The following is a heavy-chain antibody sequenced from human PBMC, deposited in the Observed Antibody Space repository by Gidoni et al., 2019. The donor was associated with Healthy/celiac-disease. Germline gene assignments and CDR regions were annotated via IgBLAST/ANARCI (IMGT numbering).Heavy chain of an antibody. D-gene: IGHD2-21*02. CDR3: AKERGDFDGFDI. J-gene: IGHJ3*02. CDR2: TSHDGGAK. Sequence: QVHLVESVGGVVHPGTSLRLSCAASGFSFSTYGMHWVRQAPGKGLEWVAVTSHDGGAKYYADSVKGRFTISRDNSKNTLYLQMNSLRAGDTAVYYCAKERGDFDGFDIWGQGTMVTVSS. V-gene: IGHV3-30*18. CDR1: GFSFSTYG.